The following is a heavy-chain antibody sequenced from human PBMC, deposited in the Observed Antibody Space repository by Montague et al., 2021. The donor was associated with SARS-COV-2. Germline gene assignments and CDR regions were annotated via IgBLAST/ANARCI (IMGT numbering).Heavy chain of an antibody. Sequence: SETLSLTCTVSGGSISSSNYYWDWIRQPPGKGLEWIGSIYDSGSTYYNPSLKSRVTISADTSKNHFSPKLSSVTAADTAVYYCARRGRKLLPVATTIGGFDIWGQGTMVTVSS. J-gene: IGHJ3*02. CDR3: ARRGRKLLPVATTIGGFDI. CDR1: GGSISSSNYY. V-gene: IGHV4-39*02. CDR2: IYDSGST. D-gene: IGHD5-12*01.